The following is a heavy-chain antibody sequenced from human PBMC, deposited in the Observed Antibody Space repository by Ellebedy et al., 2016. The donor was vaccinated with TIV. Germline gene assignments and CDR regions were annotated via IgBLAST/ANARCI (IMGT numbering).Heavy chain of an antibody. D-gene: IGHD1-14*01. Sequence: MPSETLSLTCTVSGGSIRSYYWHWIRQPPGKGLEWIGYIHLRGATNYNPSLNSLVTISVDTSNNQFSLKLTSVTAADTAVFYCARETRGIQPDRDAFDIWGQGTMVTVSS. CDR3: ARETRGIQPDRDAFDI. CDR2: IHLRGAT. V-gene: IGHV4-59*01. CDR1: GGSIRSYY. J-gene: IGHJ3*02.